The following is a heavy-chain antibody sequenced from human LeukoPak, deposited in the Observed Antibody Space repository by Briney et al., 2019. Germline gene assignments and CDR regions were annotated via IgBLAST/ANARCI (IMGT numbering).Heavy chain of an antibody. D-gene: IGHD5-24*01. Sequence: GGSLRLSCAASGFTFSSYAMSWVRQAPGKGLEWVANIKQDGSEKYYVDSVKGRFTISRDNAKNSLYLQMNSLRAEDTAVYYCAREVKEGGYNPYYYYYGMDVWGQGTTVTVSS. CDR1: GFTFSSYA. J-gene: IGHJ6*02. CDR3: AREVKEGGYNPYYYYYGMDV. V-gene: IGHV3-7*01. CDR2: IKQDGSEK.